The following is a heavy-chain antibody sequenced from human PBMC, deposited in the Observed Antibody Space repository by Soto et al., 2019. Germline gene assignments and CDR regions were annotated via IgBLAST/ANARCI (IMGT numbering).Heavy chain of an antibody. Sequence: TLSLTCSISGDSVSSNSAAWNWIRQSPSRGLEWLGRTYYRSKWYNYYAVSVKSRITINPDTSKNQFSLQLNSVTPEDTAVYHCPRGVVVAATGYYYYGMHXWGQGTTGTVS. CDR2: TYYRSKWYN. J-gene: IGHJ6*02. V-gene: IGHV6-1*01. D-gene: IGHD2-15*01. CDR3: PRGVVVAATGYYYYGMHX. CDR1: GDSVSSNSAA.